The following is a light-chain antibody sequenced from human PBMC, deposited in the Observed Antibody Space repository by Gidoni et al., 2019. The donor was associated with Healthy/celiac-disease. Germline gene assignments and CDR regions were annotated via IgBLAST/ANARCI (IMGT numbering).Light chain of an antibody. Sequence: SYVLTQPPSVSVAPGKTARITCGGNNIGSKSVHWYQQKPGKAPVLVIYYDSDRPSGIPERFSGSNSGNTATLTISRVEAGDEADYYCQVWDSSSDLRVFGGGTKLTVL. CDR2: YDS. CDR3: QVWDSSSDLRV. J-gene: IGLJ3*02. CDR1: NIGSKS. V-gene: IGLV3-21*04.